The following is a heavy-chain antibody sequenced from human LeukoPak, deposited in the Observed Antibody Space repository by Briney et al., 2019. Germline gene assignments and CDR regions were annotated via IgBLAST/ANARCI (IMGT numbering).Heavy chain of an antibody. CDR1: GYTFTGYY. CDR2: INPNSGGT. J-gene: IGHJ4*02. D-gene: IGHD6-19*01. CDR3: ASDITSSGWYVLDY. V-gene: IGHV1-2*02. Sequence: ASVKVSCKASGYTFTGYYMHWVRQAPGQGLEWLGWINPNSGGTNYAQKFQGRVTMTRDTSISIAYMELSRLRSDDTAVYYCASDITSSGWYVLDYWGQGTLVTVSS.